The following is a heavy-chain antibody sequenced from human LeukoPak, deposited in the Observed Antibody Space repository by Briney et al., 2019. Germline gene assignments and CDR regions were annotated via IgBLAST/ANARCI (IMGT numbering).Heavy chain of an antibody. CDR1: GGSISSTSYY. Sequence: SETLSLTCVVSGGSISSTSYYWSWIRQPAGKGLEWIGRIYTGGSTNYNPSLKSRVTMSVDTSKNQFSLKLSSVTAADTAVYYCARDIVATTGHRLFDYWGQGTLVTVSS. V-gene: IGHV4-61*02. J-gene: IGHJ4*02. CDR3: ARDIVATTGHRLFDY. D-gene: IGHD5-12*01. CDR2: IYTGGST.